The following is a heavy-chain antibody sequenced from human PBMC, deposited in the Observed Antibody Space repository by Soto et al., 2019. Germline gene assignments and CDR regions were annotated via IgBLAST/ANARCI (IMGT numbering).Heavy chain of an antibody. J-gene: IGHJ6*02. CDR2: IKSKTDGGTT. D-gene: IGHD2-2*01. CDR3: TTDDLYCSSTSCPSD. V-gene: IGHV3-15*01. CDR1: GFTFSNAW. Sequence: GGSLRLSCAASGFTFSNAWMSWVRQAPGKGLEWVGHIKSKTDGGTTDYAAPVKGRFTISRDDSKNTLYLQMNSLKTEDTAVYYCTTDDLYCSSTSCPSDWGQGTTVTVSS.